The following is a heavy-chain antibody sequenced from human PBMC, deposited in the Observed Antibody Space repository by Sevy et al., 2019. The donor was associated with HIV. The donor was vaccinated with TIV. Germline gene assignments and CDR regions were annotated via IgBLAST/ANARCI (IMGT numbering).Heavy chain of an antibody. CDR3: TRNGGAFDNGFDP. D-gene: IGHD2-8*01. Sequence: GGSLRLSCTPSGFTFGDYTMTWVRQAPGKGLEWVSKISSSGSSIYYADSVKGRFTISRDNAKNSLNLQMNSLRAEDTAVYYCTRNGGAFDNGFDPWGQGTLVTVSS. J-gene: IGHJ5*02. CDR1: GFTFGDYT. V-gene: IGHV3-48*03. CDR2: ISSSGSSI.